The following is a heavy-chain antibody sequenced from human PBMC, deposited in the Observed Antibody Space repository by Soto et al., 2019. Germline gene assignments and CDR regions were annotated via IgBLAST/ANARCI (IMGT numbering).Heavy chain of an antibody. CDR3: ATSTYCSSSTCYQWYGMDV. V-gene: IGHV1-3*05. J-gene: IGHJ6*02. D-gene: IGHD2-2*01. Sequence: QVQLVQSGAEEKKPGASVKGFCKASGYPFSNYAMHWVRQAPGPGLEWMGGINAGNGNSKYSQKFQGRVTITRDTSENTSYMELDSMRSEDTAVYCCATSTYCSSSTCYQWYGMDVWGQGTTVTVSS. CDR2: INAGNGNS. CDR1: GYPFSNYA.